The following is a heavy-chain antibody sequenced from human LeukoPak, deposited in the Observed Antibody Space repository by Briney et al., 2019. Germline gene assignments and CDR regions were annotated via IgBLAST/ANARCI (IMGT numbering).Heavy chain of an antibody. D-gene: IGHD3-22*01. CDR2: ISWNSGSI. CDR1: GFTFDDYA. Sequence: GGSLRLSCAASGFTFDDYAMHWVRQAPGKGLEWVSGISWNSGSIGYADSVKGRFTISRDNAKSSLYLQMNSLRAEDTALYYCAKSTMIVTSGYFDYWGQGTLVTVSS. CDR3: AKSTMIVTSGYFDY. J-gene: IGHJ4*02. V-gene: IGHV3-9*01.